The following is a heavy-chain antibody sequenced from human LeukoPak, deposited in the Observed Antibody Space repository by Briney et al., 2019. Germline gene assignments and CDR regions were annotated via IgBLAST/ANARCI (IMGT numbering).Heavy chain of an antibody. D-gene: IGHD3-16*01. CDR1: GGSTSSDY. CDR2: VYDSGDT. V-gene: IGHV4-59*08. J-gene: IGHJ2*01. Sequence: PSETLSLTRTVSGGSTSSDYWSWIRQSPGKGLEWVGYVYDSGDTGKNPSLKSRVTILLDTSKNQCSLKLTSVSAADTAVYYCARLKLGVYFDLWGRGTLVTVSS. CDR3: ARLKLGVYFDL.